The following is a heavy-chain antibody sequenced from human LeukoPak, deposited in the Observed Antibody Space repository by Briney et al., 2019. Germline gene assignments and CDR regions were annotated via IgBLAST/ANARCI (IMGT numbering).Heavy chain of an antibody. V-gene: IGHV1-46*01. D-gene: IGHD3-22*01. Sequence: ASVKVSCKASGYTFTSYYMHWVRQAPGQGLEWMGIINPSGGSTSYAQKFQGRVTMTRGTSTSTVYMELSSLRSEDTAVYYCAREEDSSGYYGTDTRFDYWGQGTLVTVSS. J-gene: IGHJ4*02. CDR2: INPSGGST. CDR3: AREEDSSGYYGTDTRFDY. CDR1: GYTFTSYY.